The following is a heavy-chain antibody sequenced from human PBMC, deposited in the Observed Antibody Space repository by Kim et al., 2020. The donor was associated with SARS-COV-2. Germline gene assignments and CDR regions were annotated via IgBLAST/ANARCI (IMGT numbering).Heavy chain of an antibody. Sequence: GGSLRLSCAASGFTFSSYAMHWVRQAPGKGLEWVAVITYNGSNIYYADSVKGRFTISRDNSKNTLYLQMNSLRAEDMAVYYCAKYAPTVFQGVVDYLDV. CDR3: AKYAPTVFQGVVDYLDV. CDR2: ITYNGSNI. J-gene: IGHJ6*03. V-gene: IGHV3-30*18. D-gene: IGHD2-2*01. CDR1: GFTFSSYA.